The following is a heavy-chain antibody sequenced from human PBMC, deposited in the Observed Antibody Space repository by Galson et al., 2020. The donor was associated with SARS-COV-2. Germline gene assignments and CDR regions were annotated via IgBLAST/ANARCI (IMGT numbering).Heavy chain of an antibody. CDR1: GFTFSRFS. J-gene: IGHJ4*02. CDR3: ARTASSSWSLVGNPDY. D-gene: IGHD3-22*01. V-gene: IGHV3-21*01. CDR2: ISTSSSYI. Sequence: GESLKISCAASGFTFSRFSMNWVRQAPGKGLEWVSSISTSSSYIYYADSVKGRFSISRDNAKRSLYLEMNSLRGEDTAVYYCARTASSSWSLVGNPDYWGQGSLVTVSS.